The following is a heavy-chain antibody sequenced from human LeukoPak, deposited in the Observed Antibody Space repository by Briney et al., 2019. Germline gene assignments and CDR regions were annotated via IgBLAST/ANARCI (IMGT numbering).Heavy chain of an antibody. Sequence: PSETLSLTCTVSGGSITNYYWSWIRQPPGKGLEWIGYIRYSGSANYNPSLKSRVTIAVDTSKNQFSLKLNSVTAADTAMYYCAGTTTGWAYYFDYWGQGTLVTVSS. J-gene: IGHJ4*02. CDR1: GGSITNYY. CDR3: AGTTTGWAYYFDY. D-gene: IGHD1-1*01. V-gene: IGHV4-59*03. CDR2: IRYSGSA.